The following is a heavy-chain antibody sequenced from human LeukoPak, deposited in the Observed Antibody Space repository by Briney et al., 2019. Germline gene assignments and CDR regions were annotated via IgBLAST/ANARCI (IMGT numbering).Heavy chain of an antibody. CDR2: ISGTSTYI. J-gene: IGHJ6*02. D-gene: IGHD4-11*01. V-gene: IGHV3-21*01. CDR3: ARDRGFVGVFYSGIDV. CDR1: GFTFNTHR. Sequence: PGGSLRLYCAASGFTFNTHRMHWVRQAPGKGLEWVSSISGTSTYIHYADSVGGRFTISRDNAKNSLYLQMNSLRAEDTAVYFCARDRGFVGVFYSGIDVWGQGTTITVSS.